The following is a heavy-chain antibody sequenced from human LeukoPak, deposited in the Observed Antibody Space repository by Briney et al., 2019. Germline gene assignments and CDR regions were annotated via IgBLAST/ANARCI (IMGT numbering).Heavy chain of an antibody. CDR3: ARFVAAAGQAPFDY. D-gene: IGHD6-13*01. J-gene: IGHJ4*02. V-gene: IGHV1-2*02. CDR2: INPNSGGT. CDR1: GYTFTGYY. Sequence: GASVKVSCKASGYTFTGYYMHWVRQAPGQGLEWMGWINPNSGGTNYAQKFQGRVTMTRDTSISTAYMELSRLRSDDTAVYYCARFVAAAGQAPFDYWGQGTLVTVSS.